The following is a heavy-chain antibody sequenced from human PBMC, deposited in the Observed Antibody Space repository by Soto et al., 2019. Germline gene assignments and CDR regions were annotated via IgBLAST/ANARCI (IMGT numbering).Heavy chain of an antibody. V-gene: IGHV3-11*01. CDR3: ASPTVTPHYGMDV. J-gene: IGHJ6*02. Sequence: QVQLVESGGGLVKPGGSLRLSCAASGFTFSDYYMSWIRQAPGKGLEWVSYISSSGSTIDYADPVKGRFTISRENAKNSVYLQMNSLRGEDTAGYYCASPTVTPHYGMDVWGQGTTVTVSS. D-gene: IGHD4-17*01. CDR2: ISSSGSTI. CDR1: GFTFSDYY.